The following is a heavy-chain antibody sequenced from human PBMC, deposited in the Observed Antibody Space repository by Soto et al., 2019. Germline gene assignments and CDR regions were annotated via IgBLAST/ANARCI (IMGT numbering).Heavy chain of an antibody. V-gene: IGHV5-51*01. CDR2: IFPDDSDT. CDR3: FRGGGTSRTFDN. CDR1: GYIIKNYW. J-gene: IGHJ4*02. D-gene: IGHD3-16*01. Sequence: GESLKISCKASGYIIKNYWIGWVRQMPGQGLEWMGIIFPDDSDTRYTPSVQGHVTISVDKSISTAYVQWSSLKASDSAIYYCFRGGGTSRTFDNWGQGTLVTVSS.